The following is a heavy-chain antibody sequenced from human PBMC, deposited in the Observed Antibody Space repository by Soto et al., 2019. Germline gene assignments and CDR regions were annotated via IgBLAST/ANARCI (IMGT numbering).Heavy chain of an antibody. CDR2: ILYDGSDK. D-gene: IGHD3-10*01. CDR1: GFSFSSYG. Sequence: HGGSLRLCCAASGFSFSSYGMHWVRQAPGKGVEWVTGILYDGSDKYYADSVKGRFTISRENSKNTLYLQMNSVRTEDSAVYYCAKAGGGFGDFVHHWGQGTPVTGSS. CDR3: AKAGGGFGDFVHH. V-gene: IGHV3-30*18. J-gene: IGHJ4*02.